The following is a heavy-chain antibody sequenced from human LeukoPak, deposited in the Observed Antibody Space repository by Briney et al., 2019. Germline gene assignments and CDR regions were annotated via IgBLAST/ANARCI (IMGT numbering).Heavy chain of an antibody. J-gene: IGHJ4*02. CDR3: ARDGGNPVTKLDS. CDR1: GFPFSSNA. Sequence: GGSLRLSCAVSGFPFSSNAIHWVRQAPGKGLEWVAVMSHDGNFKYYADSVKGRVTISRDNSMSTFFLQMNSLITEDTAVYYCARDGGNPVTKLDSWGQGTLVTVSS. V-gene: IGHV3-30*14. CDR2: MSHDGNFK. D-gene: IGHD2-15*01.